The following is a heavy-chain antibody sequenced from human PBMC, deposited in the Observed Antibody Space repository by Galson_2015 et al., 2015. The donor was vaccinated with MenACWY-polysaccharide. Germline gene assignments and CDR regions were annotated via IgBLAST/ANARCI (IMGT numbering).Heavy chain of an antibody. J-gene: IGHJ3*02. CDR2: INTNTGNP. CDR1: GYTFTNYA. V-gene: IGHV7-4-1*02. CDR3: ARAGITMPNSRDAFDI. D-gene: IGHD3-10*01. Sequence: SVKVSCKASGYTFTNYAINWVRQAPGQGLEWMGWINTNTGNPTYAQGFTGRFVFSLDTSVSTTYLQVSSLKAEDTAVHYCARAGITMPNSRDAFDIWGQGTLVTVSS.